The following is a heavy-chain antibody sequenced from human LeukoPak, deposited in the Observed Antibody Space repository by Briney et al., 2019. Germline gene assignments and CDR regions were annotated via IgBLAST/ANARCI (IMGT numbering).Heavy chain of an antibody. D-gene: IGHD5-18*01. J-gene: IGHJ4*02. CDR3: ARGLPAMVPNLQYSFDY. Sequence: SETLSLTSTVSGGSISSYYWSWIRQPPGKGLEWIGYIYYSGSTNYNPSLKSRVTISVDTSKNQFSLKLSSVTAADTAGYYCARGLPAMVPNLQYSFDYWGQGTLVTVSS. CDR1: GGSISSYY. CDR2: IYYSGST. V-gene: IGHV4-59*01.